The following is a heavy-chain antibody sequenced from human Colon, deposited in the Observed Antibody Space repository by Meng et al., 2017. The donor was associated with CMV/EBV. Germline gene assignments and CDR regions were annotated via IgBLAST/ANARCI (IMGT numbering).Heavy chain of an antibody. Sequence: VRLVESGGGLVHPGGSLRLSCAASGCPVSSKYMSWVRQAPGKGLEWVSVIYIDDSTYYADSVEGRFTISRDNSRNTVYLQMNSLRAEDTAVYYCARDSPHAWDWGQGTLVTVSS. J-gene: IGHJ4*02. CDR2: IYIDDST. D-gene: IGHD3-16*01. CDR1: GCPVSSKY. CDR3: ARDSPHAWD. V-gene: IGHV3-53*01.